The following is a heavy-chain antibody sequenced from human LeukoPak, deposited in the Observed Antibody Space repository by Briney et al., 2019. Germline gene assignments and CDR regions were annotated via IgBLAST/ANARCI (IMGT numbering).Heavy chain of an antibody. CDR1: GYTFTGYY. CDR2: INAGNGNT. D-gene: IGHD1-26*01. Sequence: ASVKVSCKASGYTFTGYYMHWVRQAPGQGLEWMGWINAGNGNTKYSQEFQGRVTITRDTSASTAYMELSSLRSEGMAVYYCARSLRGPGGPFDYWGQGTLVTVSS. CDR3: ARSLRGPGGPFDY. J-gene: IGHJ4*02. V-gene: IGHV1-3*03.